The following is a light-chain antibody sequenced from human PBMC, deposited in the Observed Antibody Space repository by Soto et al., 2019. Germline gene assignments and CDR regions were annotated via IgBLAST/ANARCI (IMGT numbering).Light chain of an antibody. V-gene: IGLV2-14*01. Sequence: QSALTQPPSVSGSPGQSITISCTGTSSDVGNYKYVSWYQQHPGKAPKLIIYDVNYRPSGVSNGFSGSKSGNTASLTISGVQAEDEADYYCNSYTTINTVLFGGGTKLTVL. CDR1: SSDVGNYKY. CDR2: DVN. J-gene: IGLJ2*01. CDR3: NSYTTINTVL.